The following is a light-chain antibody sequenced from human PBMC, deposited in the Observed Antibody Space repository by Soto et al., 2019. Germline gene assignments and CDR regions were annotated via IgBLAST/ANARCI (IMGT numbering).Light chain of an antibody. J-gene: IGKJ3*01. CDR2: DAS. CDR3: QQFNKWPPV. V-gene: IGKV3-15*01. Sequence: QSPVTLSVPPXXRATLSCXXXXXVGRNVAWYQQKPAQAPRLLMYDASNRATGIPARFSGSGSGTEFTLIISSLQSDDFAVYYCQQFNKWPPVFGPGTTVDIK. CDR1: XXVGRN.